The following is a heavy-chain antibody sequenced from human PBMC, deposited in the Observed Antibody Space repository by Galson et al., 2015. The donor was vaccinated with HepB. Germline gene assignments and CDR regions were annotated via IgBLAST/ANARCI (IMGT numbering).Heavy chain of an antibody. CDR1: GGSFNPYA. J-gene: IGHJ3*02. V-gene: IGHV1-69*06. CDR2: IIPTFDTP. CDR3: ARDRTLYYDTSGYSGAFDI. D-gene: IGHD3-22*01. Sequence: SVKVSCKASGGSFNPYAINWLRQAPGQGLEWMGGIIPTFDTPIYAQTFQDRVTISADKSTSTAYMEPSSLTSEDTALYYCARDRTLYYDTSGYSGAFDIWGQGTMVTVSS.